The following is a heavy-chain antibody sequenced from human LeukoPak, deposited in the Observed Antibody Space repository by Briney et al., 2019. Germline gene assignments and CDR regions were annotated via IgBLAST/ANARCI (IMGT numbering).Heavy chain of an antibody. D-gene: IGHD1-26*01. CDR1: GYTFTSYG. V-gene: IGHV1-18*01. CDR2: ISAYNGNR. Sequence: ASVKVSCKASGYTFTSYGISWVRQAPGQGLEWMGWISAYNGNRNYAQKFQGRVTMTTDTSTSTAYMELRSLRSDDTAVYYCARGFGIVGATEYWFGPWGQGTLVTVSS. J-gene: IGHJ5*02. CDR3: ARGFGIVGATEYWFGP.